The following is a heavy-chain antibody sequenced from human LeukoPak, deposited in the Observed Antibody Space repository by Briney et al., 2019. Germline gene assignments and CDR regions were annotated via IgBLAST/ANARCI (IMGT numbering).Heavy chain of an antibody. CDR2: INPNSGGT. D-gene: IGHD3-10*01. CDR3: ARGVSRFGFSGHYYFDY. J-gene: IGHJ4*02. Sequence: ASVKVSCEASGYTFTSYYMHWVRQAPGQGLEWMGWINPNSGGTNYAQKFQGRVTMTRDTSISTAYMELSRLRSDDTAVYYRARGVSRFGFSGHYYFDYWGQGTLVTVSS. CDR1: GYTFTSYY. V-gene: IGHV1-2*02.